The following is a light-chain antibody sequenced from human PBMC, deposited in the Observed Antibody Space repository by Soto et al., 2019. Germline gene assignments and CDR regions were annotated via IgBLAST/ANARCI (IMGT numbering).Light chain of an antibody. Sequence: QYVLTQPPSVSGAPGQRVTISCTGSSSNIGAGYDVHWYQQLPGTAPKLLIYGISNRPSGVPDRFSGSKSGTSASLAITGLQAEDEADYYCQSYDSSLSVVFGGGTKLTVL. J-gene: IGLJ2*01. V-gene: IGLV1-40*01. CDR2: GIS. CDR3: QSYDSSLSVV. CDR1: SSNIGAGYD.